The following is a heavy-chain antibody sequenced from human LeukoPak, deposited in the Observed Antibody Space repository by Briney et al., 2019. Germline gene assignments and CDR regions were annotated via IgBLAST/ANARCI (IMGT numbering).Heavy chain of an antibody. CDR1: GFTFSSYA. CDR2: ISGSGGST. CDR3: AKLGARYCSGGSCYSLFDY. Sequence: PGGSLRLSCAASGFTFSSYAMSWVRQAPGKGLEWVSAISGSGGSTYYADSVKGRFTISRDNFKNTLYLQMNSLRAEDTAVYYCAKLGARYCSGGSCYSLFDYWGQGTLVTVSS. V-gene: IGHV3-23*01. D-gene: IGHD2-15*01. J-gene: IGHJ4*02.